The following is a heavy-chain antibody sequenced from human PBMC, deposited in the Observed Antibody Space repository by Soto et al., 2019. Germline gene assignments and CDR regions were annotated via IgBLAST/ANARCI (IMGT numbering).Heavy chain of an antibody. Sequence: QGQLVQSGAEVKKPGSSVRVSCKASGGTFNTLTLSWVRQAPGQGPEWMGGITPGFATTSYAQRFQGRVTIMAEASTDTVYMELNSLRSEDSALYYCARWRGAVTNAGFMGPLDYWGQGTLVTVSS. D-gene: IGHD3-3*01. CDR1: GGTFNTLT. CDR2: ITPGFATT. J-gene: IGHJ4*02. CDR3: ARWRGAVTNAGFMGPLDY. V-gene: IGHV1-69*01.